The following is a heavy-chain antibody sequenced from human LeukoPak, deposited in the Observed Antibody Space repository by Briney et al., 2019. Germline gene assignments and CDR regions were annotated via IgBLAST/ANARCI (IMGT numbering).Heavy chain of an antibody. Sequence: GGSLRLSCAASGFNSSDYYMNWIRQAPGKGLEWVANIKQDGSEKYYVDSVKGRFTISRDNAKNSLYLQMNSLRAEDTAVYYCAIYSGSYRGSFDYWGQGTLVTVSS. CDR2: IKQDGSEK. D-gene: IGHD1-26*01. CDR3: AIYSGSYRGSFDY. V-gene: IGHV3-7*01. CDR1: GFNSSDYY. J-gene: IGHJ4*02.